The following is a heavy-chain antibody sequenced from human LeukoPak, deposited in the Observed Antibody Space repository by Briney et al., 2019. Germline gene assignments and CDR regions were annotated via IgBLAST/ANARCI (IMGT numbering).Heavy chain of an antibody. CDR1: GFTFSSYG. Sequence: GGSLRLPCVASGFTFSSYGMHWVRQAPGKGLERVAFIRYDGSNKYYADSVKGRFTISRDNSKNSLYLQMNSLSAEDTALYYRAKGARLAAAAPFDYWGQGTLVTVSS. CDR2: IRYDGSNK. V-gene: IGHV3-30*02. J-gene: IGHJ4*02. D-gene: IGHD6-13*01. CDR3: AKGARLAAAAPFDY.